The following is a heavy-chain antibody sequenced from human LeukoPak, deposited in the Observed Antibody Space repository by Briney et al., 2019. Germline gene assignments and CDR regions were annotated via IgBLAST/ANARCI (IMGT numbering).Heavy chain of an antibody. J-gene: IGHJ6*03. Sequence: SVKVSCKASGGTFSSYAISWVRQAPGQGLEWMGGIIPIFGTANYAQKFQGRVTITTDESTSTAYMELSSLRSEDTAVYSCARSTYSSSWPYYYYYMDVWGKGTTVADPS. V-gene: IGHV1-69*05. CDR1: GGTFSSYA. D-gene: IGHD6-13*01. CDR3: ARSTYSSSWPYYYYYMDV. CDR2: IIPIFGTA.